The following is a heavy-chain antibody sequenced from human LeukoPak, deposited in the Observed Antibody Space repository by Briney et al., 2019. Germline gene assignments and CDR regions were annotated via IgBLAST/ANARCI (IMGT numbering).Heavy chain of an antibody. Sequence: GGSLRLSCAASGFSLRNYAMNWVRQVPGKGLEWVSGIGGDSISIHYADSVKGRFTIFRDNSRNTLYLQMNSLRAEDTAIYYCAKRAAVTATRYFDSWGQGTLVTVSS. J-gene: IGHJ4*02. CDR3: AKRAAVTATRYFDS. D-gene: IGHD2-21*02. CDR2: IGGDSISI. V-gene: IGHV3-23*01. CDR1: GFSLRNYA.